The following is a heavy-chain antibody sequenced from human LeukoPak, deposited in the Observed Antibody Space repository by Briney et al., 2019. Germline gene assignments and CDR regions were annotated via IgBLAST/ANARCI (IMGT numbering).Heavy chain of an antibody. CDR1: GFTFSSYV. D-gene: IGHD3-16*01. V-gene: IGHV3-23*01. J-gene: IGHJ4*02. Sequence: GRSLRLSCAASGFTFSSYVMSWVRQTPEKGLEWVSGISGSGGSTYYADSVKGRFTISRDNSKNTLYLQMNSLRAEDTGIYYCAKEGPGGGGYFDYWGQGTLVTVSS. CDR2: ISGSGGST. CDR3: AKEGPGGGGYFDY.